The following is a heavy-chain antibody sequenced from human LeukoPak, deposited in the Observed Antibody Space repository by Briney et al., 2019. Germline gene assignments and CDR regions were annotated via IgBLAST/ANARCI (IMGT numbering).Heavy chain of an antibody. Sequence: NPSETLSLTCAVYGGSFSGYYWSWIRQPPGKGLEWIGEINHSGSTNYNPSLKSRVTISVDTSKNQFSLKLSSVTAADTAVYYCARGTYSSGWSNYYYYMDVWGKGTTVTVSS. CDR3: ARGTYSSGWSNYYYYMDV. J-gene: IGHJ6*03. V-gene: IGHV4-34*01. D-gene: IGHD6-19*01. CDR1: GGSFSGYY. CDR2: INHSGST.